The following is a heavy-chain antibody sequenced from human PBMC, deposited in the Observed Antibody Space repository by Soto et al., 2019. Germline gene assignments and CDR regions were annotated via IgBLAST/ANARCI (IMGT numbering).Heavy chain of an antibody. CDR3: ARAFTYYYDSSGYAFDI. V-gene: IGHV3-33*01. CDR2: IWYDGSNK. Sequence: GGSLRLSCAASGFTFSSYGMHWVRQAPGKGLEWVAVIWYDGSNKYYADSVKGRFTISRDNSKNTLYLQMNSLRAEDTAVYYCARAFTYYYDSSGYAFDIWGQGTMVTVSS. J-gene: IGHJ3*02. CDR1: GFTFSSYG. D-gene: IGHD3-22*01.